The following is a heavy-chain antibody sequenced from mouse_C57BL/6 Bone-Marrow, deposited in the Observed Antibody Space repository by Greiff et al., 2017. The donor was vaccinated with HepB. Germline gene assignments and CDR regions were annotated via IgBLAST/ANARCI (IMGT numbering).Heavy chain of an antibody. CDR3: ARHEGYGWDLLFDY. CDR2: ISSGGSYT. V-gene: IGHV5-6*01. J-gene: IGHJ2*01. CDR1: GFTFSSYG. D-gene: IGHD2-3*01. Sequence: EVHLVESGGDLVKPGGSLKLSCAASGFTFSSYGMSWVRQTPDKRLEWVATISSGGSYTYYPDSVKGRFTISRDNAKNTLYLQMSSLKSEDTAMYYCARHEGYGWDLLFDYWGQGTTLTVSS.